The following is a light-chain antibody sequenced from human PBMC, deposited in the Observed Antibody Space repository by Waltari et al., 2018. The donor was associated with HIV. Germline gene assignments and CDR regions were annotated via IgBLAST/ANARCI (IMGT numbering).Light chain of an antibody. CDR1: QDIKKN. Sequence: DIQMTQSPSSVTADVGDRVISTCRASQDIKKNVNWYQQNPGRSPRLLSYSASGLQSGVPSTFSGSGSGLEFNLTIAALEAEDSALFYCQQSHRTPLTFGGGTRLEIK. V-gene: IGKV1-39*01. CDR2: SAS. J-gene: IGKJ5*01. CDR3: QQSHRTPLT.